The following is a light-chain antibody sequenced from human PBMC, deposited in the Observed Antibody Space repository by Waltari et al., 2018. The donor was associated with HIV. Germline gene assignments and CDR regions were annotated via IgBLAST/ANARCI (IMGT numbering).Light chain of an antibody. CDR1: QSVSSTF. CDR2: GAS. CDR3: QQYGSSLYT. Sequence: EIVLTQSPTTLSLSPGETATLSCRASQSVSSTFLTWYQQKPGQAPRLLMYGASSRATGIPDRFSGSGSGTDFALTISRLEPEDFAVYYCQQYGSSLYTFGQGTKLEIK. V-gene: IGKV3-20*01. J-gene: IGKJ2*01.